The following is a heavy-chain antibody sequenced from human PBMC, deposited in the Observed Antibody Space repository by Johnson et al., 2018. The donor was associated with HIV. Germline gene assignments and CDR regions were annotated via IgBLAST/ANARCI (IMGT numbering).Heavy chain of an antibody. CDR2: IRYDGSNK. Sequence: QVQLVESGGGVVQPGRSLRLSCAASGFTFSSYGMHWVRQAPGKGLEWVAFIRYDGSNKYYADSVKGRFTISRDNSKNSLYLQMNSLRAEDTAVYYCARDGPWLQSQRDAFDIWGPGTMVTVSS. CDR3: ARDGPWLQSQRDAFDI. CDR1: GFTFSSYG. J-gene: IGHJ3*02. D-gene: IGHD5-24*01. V-gene: IGHV3-33*08.